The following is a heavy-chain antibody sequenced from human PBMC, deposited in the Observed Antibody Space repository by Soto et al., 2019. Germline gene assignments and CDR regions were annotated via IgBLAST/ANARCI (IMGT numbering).Heavy chain of an antibody. J-gene: IGHJ4*02. D-gene: IGHD6-13*01. CDR3: AREEGSSFSFDY. CDR2: IYHSGST. V-gene: IGHV4-30-2*01. CDR1: GGSISSGGYS. Sequence: KPSETLSLTCAVSGGSISSGGYSWSWIRQPPGKGLEGIGYIYHSGSTYYNPALKSRVTISVDRSKNQFSLKLSSVTDADTAVYYCAREEGSSFSFDYWGQGTLVTVSS.